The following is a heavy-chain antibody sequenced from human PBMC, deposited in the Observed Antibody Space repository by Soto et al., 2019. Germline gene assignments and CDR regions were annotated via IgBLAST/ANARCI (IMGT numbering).Heavy chain of an antibody. CDR3: ARDREWGYYDSSGYYRYYYSYGMDV. D-gene: IGHD3-22*01. V-gene: IGHV1-46*01. Sequence: ASVKVSCKASGYTFSTYYIHWVRQAPGQGYEWMGIINPSGGSTTYAQKFQGRVTMTRDTSTTTVYMELSSLKSEDTAVYYCARDREWGYYDSSGYYRYYYSYGMDVRGQGTTVTVSS. J-gene: IGHJ6*02. CDR1: GYTFSTYY. CDR2: INPSGGST.